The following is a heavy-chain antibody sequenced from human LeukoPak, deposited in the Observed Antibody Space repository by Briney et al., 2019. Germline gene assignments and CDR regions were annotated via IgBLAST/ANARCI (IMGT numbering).Heavy chain of an antibody. CDR3: ARDGYSGSYYRLYYFFMDV. Sequence: GGSLRLSCLASKFTFNNYAMTWVRQAPGKGLEWVSSISGSGDNMDYADSVKGRFTISRDNSENTLYLQMNSLRGEDTAVYYCARDGYSGSYYRLYYFFMDVWGKGTTVAVSS. D-gene: IGHD1-26*01. CDR1: KFTFNNYA. CDR2: ISGSGDNM. J-gene: IGHJ6*03. V-gene: IGHV3-23*01.